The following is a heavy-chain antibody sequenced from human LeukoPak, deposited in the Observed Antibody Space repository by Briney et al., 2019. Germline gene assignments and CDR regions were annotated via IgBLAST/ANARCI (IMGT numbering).Heavy chain of an antibody. D-gene: IGHD6-13*01. V-gene: IGHV4-59*11. CDR1: DDSFSSHY. Sequence: SETLSLTCAVSDDSFSSHYWTWIRQPPGKGLEWIGYISYIGTTNYNPSLKSRVTISIDTSKNQFSLKLSSVTAADTAVYYCALRPGPYSSTDYWGQGTLVTVSS. CDR2: ISYIGTT. CDR3: ALRPGPYSSTDY. J-gene: IGHJ4*02.